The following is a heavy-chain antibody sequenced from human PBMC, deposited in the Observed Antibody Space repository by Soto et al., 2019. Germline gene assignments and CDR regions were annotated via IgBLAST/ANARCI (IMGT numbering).Heavy chain of an antibody. CDR3: ARGNIAASGTKFDP. Sequence: QVHLQESGAGLVEPSETLSLTCTVSGDSVTSRSDYWTWVGQPPGKGPEWIGYIYYSGNINYNPSLKSRFTISVDTSTNQFSLKLTSVTAADTAIYYCARGNIAASGTKFDPWGQGILVTVSS. D-gene: IGHD6-13*01. V-gene: IGHV4-61*01. CDR2: IYYSGNI. J-gene: IGHJ5*02. CDR1: GDSVTSRSDY.